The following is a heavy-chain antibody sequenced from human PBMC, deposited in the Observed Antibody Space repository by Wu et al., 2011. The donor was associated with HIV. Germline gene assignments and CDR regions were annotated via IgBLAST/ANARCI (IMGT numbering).Heavy chain of an antibody. CDR3: ARDLSGTFDL. V-gene: IGHV1-18*01. Sequence: NSGNTDYSQKFRGRLTATTDESTSTAYMVLSSLRIDDTAVYYCARDLSGTFDLWGQGTLVTVSS. D-gene: IGHD6-19*01. CDR2: NSGNT. J-gene: IGHJ4*02.